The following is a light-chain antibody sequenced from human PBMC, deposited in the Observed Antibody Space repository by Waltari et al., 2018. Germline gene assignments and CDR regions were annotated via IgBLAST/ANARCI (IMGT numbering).Light chain of an antibody. V-gene: IGLV2-14*01. CDR2: DVS. Sequence: QSALTQPASVFGSPGQSITTSCTGTISDVGFYDYVSWYQQHPGKAPKLMIYDVSERPSGVSNRFSGSKSGNTASLTISGLQAEDEADYYCNSYAGSSSWVFGGGTKLTVL. CDR1: ISDVGFYDY. J-gene: IGLJ3*02. CDR3: NSYAGSSSWV.